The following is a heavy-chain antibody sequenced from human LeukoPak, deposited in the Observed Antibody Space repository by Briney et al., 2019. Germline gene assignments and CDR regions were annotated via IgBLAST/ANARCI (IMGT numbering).Heavy chain of an antibody. V-gene: IGHV4-30-2*01. J-gene: IGHJ6*02. D-gene: IGHD6-13*01. CDR1: GGPISSGGYS. CDR3: ARDSVSSWTSERYGMDV. CDR2: IYHSGST. Sequence: PSQTLSLTCAVSGGPISSGGYSWSWIRQPPGKGLEWIGCIYHSGSTYYNPSLKSRVTISVDRSKNQFSLKLSSVTAADTAVYYCARDSVSSWTSERYGMDVWGQGTTVTVSS.